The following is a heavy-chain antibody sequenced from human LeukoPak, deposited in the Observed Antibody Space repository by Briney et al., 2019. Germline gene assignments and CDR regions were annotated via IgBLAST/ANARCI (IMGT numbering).Heavy chain of an antibody. CDR2: VSTGTNYK. D-gene: IGHD6-6*01. J-gene: IGHJ5*02. Sequence: PGESLRLSCVASGFNFTAYSINWVRQAPGMGLEWVSSVSTGTNYKYYADSVKGRFTISRDNAKNSVYLQMNSLGVGETAVYYCATGGLYSSSETWGQGTLVIVSS. V-gene: IGHV3-21*01. CDR1: GFNFTAYS. CDR3: ATGGLYSSSET.